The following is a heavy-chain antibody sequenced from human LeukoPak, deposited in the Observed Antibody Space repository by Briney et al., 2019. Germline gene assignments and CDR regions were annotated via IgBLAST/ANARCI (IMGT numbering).Heavy chain of an antibody. J-gene: IGHJ6*02. D-gene: IGHD3-10*01. CDR1: GYSFTSYW. CDR2: IYPGDSDT. CDR3: ARHGVEYYGSGSYYIRPTRYGMDV. V-gene: IGHV5-51*01. Sequence: GESLQISCKGSGYSFTSYWIGWVRQMPGKGLEWMGIIYPGDSDTRYSPSFQGQVTISADKSISTAYLQWSSLKASDTTMYYCARHGVEYYGSGSYYIRPTRYGMDVWGQGTTVTVSS.